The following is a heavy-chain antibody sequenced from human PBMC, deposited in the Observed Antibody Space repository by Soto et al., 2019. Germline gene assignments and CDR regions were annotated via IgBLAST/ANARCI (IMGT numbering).Heavy chain of an antibody. Sequence: PGGSLRLSCAASGFTFSSYSMNWVRQAPGKGLEWVSSISSSSSYIYYADSVKGRFTISRDNAKNSLYLQMNSLRAEDTAVYYCARDACSGGSCYGRDAFDIWGQGTMVTVSS. CDR2: ISSSSSYI. J-gene: IGHJ3*02. V-gene: IGHV3-21*01. CDR3: ARDACSGGSCYGRDAFDI. CDR1: GFTFSSYS. D-gene: IGHD2-15*01.